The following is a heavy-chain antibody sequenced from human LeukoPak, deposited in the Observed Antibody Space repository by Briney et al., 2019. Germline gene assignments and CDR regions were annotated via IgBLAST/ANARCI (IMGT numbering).Heavy chain of an antibody. J-gene: IGHJ4*02. V-gene: IGHV3-7*01. CDR2: IKQDGSEK. CDR3: ARWGSDLGSYYGD. Sequence: QPGGSLRLSCVVSDFTFSTYWMSWVRQAPGKGLEWVANIKQDGSEKYYVDSVKGRFTISRDNAKKSLYLQMNSLRAEDTAVYYCARWGSDLGSYYGDWGLGTLVTVSS. D-gene: IGHD3-10*01. CDR1: DFTFSTYW.